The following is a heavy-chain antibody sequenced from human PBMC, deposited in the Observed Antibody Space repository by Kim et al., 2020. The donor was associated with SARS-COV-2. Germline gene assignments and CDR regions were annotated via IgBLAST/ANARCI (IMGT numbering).Heavy chain of an antibody. J-gene: IGHJ4*02. D-gene: IGHD3-22*01. V-gene: IGHV1-3*01. Sequence: ASVKVSCKASGYTFTSYAMHWVRQAPGQRLEWMGWINAGNGNTKYSQKFQGRVTITRDTSASTAYMELSSLRSEDTAVYYCARVHYYYDSSGYLSHLPADYWGQGTLVTVSS. CDR3: ARVHYYYDSSGYLSHLPADY. CDR2: INAGNGNT. CDR1: GYTFTSYA.